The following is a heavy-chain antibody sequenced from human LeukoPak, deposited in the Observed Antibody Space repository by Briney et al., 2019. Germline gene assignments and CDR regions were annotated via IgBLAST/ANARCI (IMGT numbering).Heavy chain of an antibody. V-gene: IGHV3-66*02. J-gene: IGHJ6*03. CDR2: IYSGGST. CDR3: AKKHGSGSYFHYYYYMDV. CDR1: GFTVSSNY. D-gene: IGHD3-10*01. Sequence: GGSLRLSCAASGFTVSSNYMSWVRQAPGKGLEWVSVIYSGGSTYYADSVKGRFTISRDNSKNTLYLQMNSLRAEDTAVYYCAKKHGSGSYFHYYYYMDVWGKGTTVTISS.